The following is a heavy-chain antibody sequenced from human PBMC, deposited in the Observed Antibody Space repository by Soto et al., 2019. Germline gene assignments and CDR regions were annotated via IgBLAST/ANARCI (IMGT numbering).Heavy chain of an antibody. J-gene: IGHJ3*02. V-gene: IGHV3-33*01. CDR2: IWYDGSNK. CDR3: ARGRGGDRGALAI. Sequence: PGGSLRLSCAASGFTFSSYGMHWGRQAPGKGLEWVAVIWYDGSNKYYADSVKGRFTISRDNSKNTLYLQMNSLRAEDTAVYYCARGRGGDRGALAIWARGTMVTVSS. CDR1: GFTFSSYG. D-gene: IGHD3-16*01.